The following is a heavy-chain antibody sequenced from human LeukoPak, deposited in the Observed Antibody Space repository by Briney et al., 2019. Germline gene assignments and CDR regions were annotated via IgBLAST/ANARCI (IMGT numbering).Heavy chain of an antibody. CDR1: GFTFSSYA. CDR2: ISGSGGST. D-gene: IGHD6-19*01. CDR3: AAASSGWYSVDY. Sequence: PGGSLRLSCAASGFTFSSYAMSWVRQAPGKGLEWVSAISGSGGSTYYADSVKGRFTISRDNSKNTLYLQMNSLRAEDTAVYYCAAASSGWYSVDYWGQGTLVTVSS. V-gene: IGHV3-23*01. J-gene: IGHJ4*02.